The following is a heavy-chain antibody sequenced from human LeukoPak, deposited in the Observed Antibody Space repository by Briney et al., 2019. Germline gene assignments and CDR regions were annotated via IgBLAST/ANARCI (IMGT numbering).Heavy chain of an antibody. D-gene: IGHD1-7*01. J-gene: IGHJ4*02. CDR3: ATGYLELRGSLDY. Sequence: ASVKVSCKTSGYIFTTHGISWVRLAPGQGLEWMGWITIYNGNTHYAQKFQGRVTLTTDTSTSTAYMELSSLRSEDAAVYYCATGYLELRGSLDYWGQGTLVTVSS. V-gene: IGHV1-18*01. CDR1: GYIFTTHG. CDR2: ITIYNGNT.